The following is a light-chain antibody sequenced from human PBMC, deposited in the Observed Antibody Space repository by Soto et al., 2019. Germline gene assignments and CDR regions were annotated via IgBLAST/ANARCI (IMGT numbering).Light chain of an antibody. J-gene: IGKJ1*01. CDR2: GAS. V-gene: IGKV3-20*01. Sequence: ENVLTQSPGTLSLSPWERATLSCRASQSVSSSSFAWYQQKPGQAPRLLIYGASSRATGIPDRFSGSGSGTDFTLTISRLEPEDFAVYYCHQYGASPVTFGQGTKVDIK. CDR1: QSVSSSS. CDR3: HQYGASPVT.